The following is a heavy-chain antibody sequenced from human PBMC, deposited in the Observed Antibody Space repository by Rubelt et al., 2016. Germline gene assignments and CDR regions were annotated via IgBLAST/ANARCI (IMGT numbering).Heavy chain of an antibody. CDR3: ARVMITFGGVIEVGWFDP. D-gene: IGHD3-16*02. CDR1: GYTFTSYG. V-gene: IGHV1-18*01. CDR2: ISAYNGNT. Sequence: QVQLVQSGAEVKKPGASVKVSCKASGYTFTSYGISWVRQAPGQGLEWMGWISAYNGNTNYAQKLQGIGTMTTDTSTSTAYMELRSLRSDDTAVYYCARVMITFGGVIEVGWFDPWGQGTLVTVSS. J-gene: IGHJ5*02.